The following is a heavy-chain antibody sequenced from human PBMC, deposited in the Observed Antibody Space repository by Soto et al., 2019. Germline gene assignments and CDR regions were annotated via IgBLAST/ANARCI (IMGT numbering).Heavy chain of an antibody. D-gene: IGHD3-22*01. CDR3: ARDRVEGDYDSSGYSL. CDR1: GFTFSTYT. Sequence: DVVLVNSGGGLVKPGGSLRLSCAASGFTFSTYTMNWVRQAPGKGLEWVSSISSSSTYIYYADSLKGRFTISRDNAKNSLYLQMNGLRAEDTAVYYCARDRVEGDYDSSGYSLWGQGTLVTVSS. J-gene: IGHJ4*02. V-gene: IGHV3-21*02. CDR2: ISSSSTYI.